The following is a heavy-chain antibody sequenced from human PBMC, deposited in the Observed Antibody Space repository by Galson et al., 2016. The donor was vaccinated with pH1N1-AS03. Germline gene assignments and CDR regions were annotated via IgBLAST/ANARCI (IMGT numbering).Heavy chain of an antibody. CDR1: GSRFPTSW. Sequence: QSGAEVKKPGESLKISCQGSGSRFPTSWIGWVRQMPGKGLEWMGIIYPDDSDTRYSPSFPGQVTISVDKSGSTAYLQWSSLKAWDTAMYFCTRGSPSSGWDYWGQGTLVTVSS. J-gene: IGHJ4*02. V-gene: IGHV5-51*01. CDR2: IYPDDSDT. D-gene: IGHD3-22*01. CDR3: TRGSPSSGWDY.